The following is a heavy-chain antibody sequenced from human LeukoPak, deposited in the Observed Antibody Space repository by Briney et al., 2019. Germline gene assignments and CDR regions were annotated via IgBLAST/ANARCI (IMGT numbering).Heavy chain of an antibody. Sequence: GGSLRLSCAASGFTVSNNYMTWVRQAPGKGLEWVSLIYRGTNTSYVDSVKGRSTISRDNSKNTLFLQMNSLRAEDTALYYCAKGPYSSSNYYFDYWGQGTLVTVSS. V-gene: IGHV3-53*01. J-gene: IGHJ4*02. CDR3: AKGPYSSSNYYFDY. CDR1: GFTVSNNY. CDR2: IYRGTNT. D-gene: IGHD6-6*01.